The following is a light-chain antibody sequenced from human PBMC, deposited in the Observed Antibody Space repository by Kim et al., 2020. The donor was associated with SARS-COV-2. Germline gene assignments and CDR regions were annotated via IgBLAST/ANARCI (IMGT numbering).Light chain of an antibody. CDR1: ESFSSW. J-gene: IGKJ2*01. Sequence: DIQMTQSPSTLSASVGVTVTISCRASESFSSWLAWYQQKPGKAPNLLIYKASNLESGVPSRFSGSESGTEFTLTITSLQPDDFATYYCQQYYIFPYTFGQGTKLEI. CDR3: QQYYIFPYT. CDR2: KAS. V-gene: IGKV1-5*03.